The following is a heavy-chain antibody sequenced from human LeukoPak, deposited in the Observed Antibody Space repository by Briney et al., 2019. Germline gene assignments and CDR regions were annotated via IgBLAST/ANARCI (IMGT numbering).Heavy chain of an antibody. CDR1: GGSISSYY. J-gene: IGHJ5*02. D-gene: IGHD3-22*01. CDR3: ARVSDDSSGYYLDP. CDR2: IYYSGST. Sequence: SETLSLTCTVSGGSISSYYWSWIRQPPGKGLEWIGYIYYSGSTNYNPSLKSRVTISVDTSKNQFSLKLSSVTAADTAVYYCARVSDDSSGYYLDPWGQGTLVTVSS. V-gene: IGHV4-59*01.